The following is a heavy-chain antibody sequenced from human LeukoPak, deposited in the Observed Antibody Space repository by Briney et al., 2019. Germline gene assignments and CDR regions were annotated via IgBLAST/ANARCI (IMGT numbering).Heavy chain of an antibody. CDR3: ATETNGRHYDY. Sequence: GGSLRLSCTASGLTFSTSGFNWVRQAPGKGLEWVASICPTGSDRYHADSIKGRFTISRDNANNFLYLQMNSLSAEDTAVYYCATETNGRHYDYWGQGTLLTVSS. D-gene: IGHD1-14*01. CDR1: GLTFSTSG. CDR2: ICPTGSDR. J-gene: IGHJ4*02. V-gene: IGHV3-21*06.